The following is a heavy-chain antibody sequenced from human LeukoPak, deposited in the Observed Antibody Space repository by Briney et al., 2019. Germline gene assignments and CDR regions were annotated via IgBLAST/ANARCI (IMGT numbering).Heavy chain of an antibody. D-gene: IGHD5-12*01. CDR3: ARDGYSGNDGL. V-gene: IGHV4-59*01. CDR1: GGSNSSYY. J-gene: IGHJ4*02. Sequence: PSETLSLTCTVSGGSNSSYYWSWIRQPPGKGLEWIGYIYHSGSTKYNPSLKSRVTISVDTSKDQFSLKLSSVTAADTAVYYCARDGYSGNDGLWGQGTLVTVSS. CDR2: IYHSGST.